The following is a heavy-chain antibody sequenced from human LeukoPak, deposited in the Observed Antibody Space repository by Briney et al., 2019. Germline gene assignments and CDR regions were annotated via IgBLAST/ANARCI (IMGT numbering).Heavy chain of an antibody. Sequence: SVKVSCKASGGTFSSYAISWVRQAPGQGLEWMGGIIPIFGTANYAQKFQGRVTITTDESTSTAYMELSSLRSEDTAVYYCASSPADGYNYFFDYWGQGTLVTVSS. CDR3: ASSPADGYNYFFDY. V-gene: IGHV1-69*05. CDR1: GGTFSSYA. D-gene: IGHD5-24*01. CDR2: IIPIFGTA. J-gene: IGHJ4*02.